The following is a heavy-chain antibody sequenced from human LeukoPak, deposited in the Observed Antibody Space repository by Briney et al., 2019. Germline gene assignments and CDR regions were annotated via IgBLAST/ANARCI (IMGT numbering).Heavy chain of an antibody. CDR2: ISGSGSNT. CDR1: GFTFSNYA. V-gene: IGHV3-23*01. D-gene: IGHD4-17*01. J-gene: IGHJ4*02. Sequence: TGGSLRLSCAASGFTFSNYAMTWVRQAPGKGLECVSVISGSGSNTDYADSVKGRFTISRDNSKNTLSLQMNSLRAEDTALYYCAKEFGSYGDYAFDYWGQGTLVTVSS. CDR3: AKEFGSYGDYAFDY.